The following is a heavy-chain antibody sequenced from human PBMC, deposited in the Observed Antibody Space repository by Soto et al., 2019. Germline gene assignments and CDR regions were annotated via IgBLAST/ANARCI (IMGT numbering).Heavy chain of an antibody. J-gene: IGHJ5*02. V-gene: IGHV4-31*03. D-gene: IGHD3-10*01. CDR1: GGSISNSANH. CDR3: AKGVRWVPNWFDP. CDR2: IYYSGGT. Sequence: QVQLQESGPGLVRPSQTLSLSCTVSGGSISNSANHWSWIRQHPGEGLEWIGYIYYSGGTDYSPSLQGRVTMSIDASKSQFSLKLSSVTAADTAVYYCAKGVRWVPNWFDPWGQGTLVTVSS.